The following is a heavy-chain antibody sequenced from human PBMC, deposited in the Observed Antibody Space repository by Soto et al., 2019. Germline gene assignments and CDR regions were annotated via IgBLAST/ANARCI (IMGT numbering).Heavy chain of an antibody. V-gene: IGHV1-3*01. CDR1: GYTFTSYA. Sequence: QVQLVQSGAEVKKPGASVKVSCKASGYTFTSYAMHWVRQAPGQRLEWMGWINAGNGNTKYSQKFQGRVTITRDTSAITASMERSSMRSEDTDVYYCARDAVPAAIPYNWFDPWGQGTLVTVSS. CDR3: ARDAVPAAIPYNWFDP. D-gene: IGHD2-2*01. J-gene: IGHJ5*02. CDR2: INAGNGNT.